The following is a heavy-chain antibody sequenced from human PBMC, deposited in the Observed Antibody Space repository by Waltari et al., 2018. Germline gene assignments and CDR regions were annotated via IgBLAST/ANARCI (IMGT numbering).Heavy chain of an antibody. CDR3: AKDRGFRDGIDY. V-gene: IGHV3-23*01. Sequence: EVQLLESGGGLVQPGGSLRLSCAASGFTFSSYAMSWVRQAPGKGLEWVSAISGSGGSTYYADTVKGRFTISRDNSKNTLYLQMNSLGAEDTAVYYCAKDRGFRDGIDYWGQGTLVTVSS. CDR1: GFTFSSYA. D-gene: IGHD3-10*01. CDR2: ISGSGGST. J-gene: IGHJ4*02.